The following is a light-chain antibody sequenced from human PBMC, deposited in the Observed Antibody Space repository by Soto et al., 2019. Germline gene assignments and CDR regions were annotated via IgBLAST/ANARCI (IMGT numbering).Light chain of an antibody. CDR2: GAS. CDR1: QSVSSN. V-gene: IGKV3-15*01. J-gene: IGKJ4*01. Sequence: EIVMTQSPDTLSMSPGERATLSCRASQSVSSNLAWYQQKPGQAPRLLLYGASSRATDIPDRFSGSGSGTEFTLAIRSLQSEDFTVYYCQQYNSWPLTFGGGTNIEIK. CDR3: QQYNSWPLT.